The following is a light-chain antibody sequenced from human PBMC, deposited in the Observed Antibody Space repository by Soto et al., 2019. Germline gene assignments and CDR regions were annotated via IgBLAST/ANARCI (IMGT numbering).Light chain of an antibody. J-gene: IGLJ1*01. CDR2: EVI. CDR3: CSYAYSTTFV. Sequence: ALTQPASVSGSPGQSITISCTGSSSDVGRFNFVSWYQQHPGKAPKLLIYEVIKRPSGVSSRFSASKSGNTASLTISGLQAEDEADYYCCSYAYSTTFVFGTGTKVTVL. V-gene: IGLV2-23*02. CDR1: SSDVGRFNF.